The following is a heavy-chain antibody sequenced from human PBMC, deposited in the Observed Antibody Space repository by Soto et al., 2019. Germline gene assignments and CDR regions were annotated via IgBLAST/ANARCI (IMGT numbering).Heavy chain of an antibody. CDR1: GGSISSGDYY. CDR3: ARAGKQREYYGMDV. J-gene: IGHJ6*02. D-gene: IGHD5-18*01. Sequence: PSETLSLTCTVSGGSISSGDYYWSWIRQPPGKGLEWIGYIYYSGSTYYNPSLKSRVTISVDTSKNQFSLKLSSVTAADTAVYYCARAGKQREYYGMDVWGQGTTVTVSS. V-gene: IGHV4-30-4*01. CDR2: IYYSGST.